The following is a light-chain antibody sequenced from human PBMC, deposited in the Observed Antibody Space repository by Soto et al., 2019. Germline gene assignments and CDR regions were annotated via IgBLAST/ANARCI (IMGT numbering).Light chain of an antibody. CDR3: AAWDDSLNGVV. J-gene: IGLJ2*01. CDR2: SNN. V-gene: IGLV1-44*01. CDR1: SSNIGSNT. Sequence: QSVLTQPPSASGTPGQRVTISCFGSSSNIGSNTVNWYQQLPGTAPKLLIYSNNQPPSGVPDRFSGSKSGTSASLAISGLQSEDEADYYCAAWDDSLNGVVFGGGTKLTVL.